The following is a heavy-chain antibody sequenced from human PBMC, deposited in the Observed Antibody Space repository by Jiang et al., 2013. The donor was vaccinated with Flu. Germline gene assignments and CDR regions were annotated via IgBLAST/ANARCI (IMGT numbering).Heavy chain of an antibody. CDR3: ARNGRLEMATINAFDI. CDR2: MNPNSGNT. V-gene: IGHV1-8*01. Sequence: VQLVESGAEVKKPGASVKVSCKASGYTFTSYDINWVRQATGQGLEWMGWMNPNSGNTGYAQKFQGRVTMTRNTSISTAYMELSSLRSEDTAVYYCARNGRLEMATINAFDIWGQGTMVTVSS. CDR1: GYTFTSYD. J-gene: IGHJ3*02. D-gene: IGHD5-24*01.